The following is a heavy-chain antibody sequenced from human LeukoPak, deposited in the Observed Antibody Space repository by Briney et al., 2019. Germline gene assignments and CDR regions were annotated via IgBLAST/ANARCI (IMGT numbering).Heavy chain of an antibody. D-gene: IGHD2-15*01. V-gene: IGHV1-18*01. CDR2: ISANNGDT. Sequence: ASVKVSCKASGYSFTRYGSSWVRQAPGQGLEGMGWISANNGDTNSAQKFQDRVTMTTDTSTSTAYMELRSLRSDDTAVYYCARDFFHGHCAGLSCFLLDYWGQGSLVTVSS. J-gene: IGHJ4*02. CDR1: GYSFTRYG. CDR3: ARDFFHGHCAGLSCFLLDY.